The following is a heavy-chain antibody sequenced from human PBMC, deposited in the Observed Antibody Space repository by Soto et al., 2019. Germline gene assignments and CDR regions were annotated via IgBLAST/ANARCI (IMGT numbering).Heavy chain of an antibody. CDR1: GFTFSTYS. Sequence: EVQLVESGGGLVKPGGSLRLSCAASGFTFSTYSMSWVRQAPGKGLEWVSSISRSSSYIYYADSVKGRFTISRDNAKYSLYLQMNSLRAEDTAVYYCARTGDYSSSSFLDYWGQGTLVTVSS. J-gene: IGHJ4*02. CDR3: ARTGDYSSSSFLDY. CDR2: ISRSSSYI. D-gene: IGHD6-6*01. V-gene: IGHV3-21*01.